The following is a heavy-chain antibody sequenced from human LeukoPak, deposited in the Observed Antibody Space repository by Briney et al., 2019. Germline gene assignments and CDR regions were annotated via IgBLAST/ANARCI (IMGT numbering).Heavy chain of an antibody. CDR2: IYHSGST. V-gene: IGHV4-30-2*01. Sequence: TLSPTCAVSGGSISSGGYSWSWIRQPPGKGLEWIGYIYHSGSTYYNPSLKSRVTISVDRSKNQFSLKLSSVTAADTAVYYCARGEYSYGYDYWGQGTLVTVSS. CDR1: GGSISSGGYS. CDR3: ARGEYSYGYDY. J-gene: IGHJ4*02. D-gene: IGHD5-18*01.